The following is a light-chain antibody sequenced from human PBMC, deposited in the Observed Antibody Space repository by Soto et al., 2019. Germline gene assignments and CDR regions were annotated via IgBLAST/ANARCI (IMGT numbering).Light chain of an antibody. CDR1: SSDVSGYNY. V-gene: IGLV2-14*01. J-gene: IGLJ1*01. CDR2: DVS. CDR3: SSYTSSSTLLYV. Sequence: QSALTQPASVSGSPGQSITISCTGTSSDVSGYNYVSWYQQHPGKAPKLMIYDVSNRPSGVSNRFSGSKSGNTASLTISGLQAEDEADYYCSSYTSSSTLLYVFGTGTKLIVL.